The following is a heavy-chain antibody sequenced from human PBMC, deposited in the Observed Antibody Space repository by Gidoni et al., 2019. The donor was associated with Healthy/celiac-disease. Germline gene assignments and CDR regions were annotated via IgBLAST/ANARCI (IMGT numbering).Heavy chain of an antibody. CDR2: IKSKTDGGTT. J-gene: IGHJ4*02. V-gene: IGHV3-15*01. CDR3: TTDFSITMVRGYYFDY. Sequence: EVQLVEAGGGLVKPGGSLRRSCAASGVTCSKAWMSWVRQAPGKGLEWVVLIKSKTDGGTTDYAAPVKCRFTISRDDSKNTLYLQMNSLNTEDTAVYYCTTDFSITMVRGYYFDYWGQGTLVTVSS. D-gene: IGHD3-10*01. CDR1: GVTCSKAW.